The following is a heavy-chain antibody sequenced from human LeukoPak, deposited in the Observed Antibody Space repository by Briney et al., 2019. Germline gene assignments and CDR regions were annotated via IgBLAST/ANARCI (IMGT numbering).Heavy chain of an antibody. Sequence: PGGSLRLSCAASGFTFSSYWMSWVRQAPGKGLEWVANIKPDGSEKYYVDSVEGRFTISRDNAKNSLYLQMDSLRAEDTAVYYCARDFAVTTFYWFDPWXQGTXXTVS. D-gene: IGHD2/OR15-2a*01. CDR2: IKPDGSEK. CDR1: GFTFSSYW. V-gene: IGHV3-7*01. J-gene: IGHJ5*02. CDR3: ARDFAVTTFYWFDP.